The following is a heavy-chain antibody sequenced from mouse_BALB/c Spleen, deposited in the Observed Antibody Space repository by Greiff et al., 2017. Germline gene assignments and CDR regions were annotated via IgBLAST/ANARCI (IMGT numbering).Heavy chain of an antibody. CDR3: AREGRGAMDY. CDR2: ISSGSSTI. D-gene: IGHD3-1*01. J-gene: IGHJ4*01. V-gene: IGHV5-17*02. Sequence: EVKLMESGGGLVQPGGSRKLSCAASGFTFSSFGMHWVRQAPEKGLEWVAYISSGSSTIYYADTVKGRFTISRDNPKNTLFLQMTSLRSEDTAMYYCAREGRGAMDYWGQGTSVTVSS. CDR1: GFTFSSFG.